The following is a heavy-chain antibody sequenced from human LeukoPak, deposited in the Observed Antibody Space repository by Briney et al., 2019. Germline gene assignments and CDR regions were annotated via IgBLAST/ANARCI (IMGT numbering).Heavy chain of an antibody. Sequence: GGSLRLSCAASGLTVSSNYMSWIRQAPGKGLEWVSVIYSGGTTYYADSVKGRFTISRDDSKNTLYLQMNSLRAEDTAVYYCAKEGPAAMYYFDNWGQGTLVTVSS. V-gene: IGHV3-53*01. CDR1: GLTVSSNY. J-gene: IGHJ4*02. D-gene: IGHD2-2*01. CDR3: AKEGPAAMYYFDN. CDR2: IYSGGTT.